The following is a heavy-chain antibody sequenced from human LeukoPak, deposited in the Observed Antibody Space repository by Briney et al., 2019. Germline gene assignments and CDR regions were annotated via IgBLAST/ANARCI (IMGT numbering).Heavy chain of an antibody. CDR1: GDSISTTSYY. V-gene: IGHV4-39*01. CDR3: AXXXXXXXXDV. Sequence: SETLSLTCTVSGDSISTTSYYWDWIRQPPGKGLEWIGSIHHSGSTYCNPSLKSRVTISVDTSKSQFSLRLSSVTAADTGVYXXAXXXXXXXXDVXXXGTTVTVS. CDR2: IHHSGST. J-gene: IGHJ6*01.